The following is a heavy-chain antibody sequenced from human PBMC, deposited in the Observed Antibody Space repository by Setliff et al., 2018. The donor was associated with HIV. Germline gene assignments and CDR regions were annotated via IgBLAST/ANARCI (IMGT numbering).Heavy chain of an antibody. Sequence: PSETLSLTCSVPGGSIRSHYWSWIRQAPGKGLQWIGNVYYRAKTGATTDHNPSLRSRISISLDVSKNQLSLRLRSVTAADTAIYYCSRDVAPPLAGDVWSGNGLWGQGTQVTVSS. D-gene: IGHD3-3*01. J-gene: IGHJ4*02. CDR1: GGSIRSHY. CDR2: VYYRAKTGATT. V-gene: IGHV4-59*11. CDR3: SRDVAPPLAGDVWSGNGL.